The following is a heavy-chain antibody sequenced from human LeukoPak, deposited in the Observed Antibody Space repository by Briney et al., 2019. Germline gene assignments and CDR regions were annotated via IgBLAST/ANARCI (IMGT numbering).Heavy chain of an antibody. D-gene: IGHD3-22*01. V-gene: IGHV3-72*01. J-gene: IGHJ4*02. CDR3: ARRGFSDSRGFYPDFDY. Sequence: GGSLRLSCAASGFTSIDYYMDWVRQAPGKGLEWVGRSRNKAKSYSTEYAAPVKGRFTISRDESKNSMYLQMNSLKTEDTAVYFCARRGFSDSRGFYPDFDYWGRGTLVTVSS. CDR2: SRNKAKSYST. CDR1: GFTSIDYY.